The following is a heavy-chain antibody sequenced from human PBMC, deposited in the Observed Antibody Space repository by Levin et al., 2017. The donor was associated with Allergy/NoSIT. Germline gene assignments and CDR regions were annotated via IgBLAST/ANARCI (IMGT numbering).Heavy chain of an antibody. CDR2: INTNTGNP. V-gene: IGHV7-4-1*02. J-gene: IGHJ4*02. CDR1: GYIFTRYA. CDR3: ARKAWGAAQPLDY. D-gene: IGHD3-16*01. Sequence: GESLKISCKASGYIFTRYAMNWVRQAPGQGLEWMGWINTNTGNPTYARGFTGRFVFSLDTSVSTAYLQISSLKAEDTAVYYCARKAWGAAQPLDYWGQGTLVTVSS.